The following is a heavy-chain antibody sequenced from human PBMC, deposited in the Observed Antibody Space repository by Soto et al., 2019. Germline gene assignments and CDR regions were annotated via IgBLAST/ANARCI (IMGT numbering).Heavy chain of an antibody. Sequence: GSLRLSCTASGFTFSDYYMSWIRQAPGKGLEWVSYIVIGSDYTNYADSVKGRFTISRDNAKNSLYLEMNSLRAEDTAVYYCARLRASSWYLGGYLDYWGQGTLVTVS. J-gene: IGHJ4*02. CDR1: GFTFSDYY. V-gene: IGHV3-11*06. D-gene: IGHD6-13*01. CDR3: ARLRASSWYLGGYLDY. CDR2: IVIGSDYT.